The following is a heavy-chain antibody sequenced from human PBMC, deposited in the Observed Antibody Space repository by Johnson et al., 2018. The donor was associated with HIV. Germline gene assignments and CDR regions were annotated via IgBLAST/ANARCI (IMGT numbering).Heavy chain of an antibody. CDR2: ISYDGGNK. J-gene: IGHJ3*02. CDR3: ARAERSSSGVDAFDI. Sequence: QEQLVESGGGLVQPGRSLRLSCAASGFTFSNYGMHWVRQAPGKGLEWVAVISYDGGNKYYADSVKGRFTISRDNSKNTLYLHMHSLRAEDTAVYYCARAERSSSGVDAFDIWGQGTMVTVSS. D-gene: IGHD6-6*01. CDR1: GFTFSNYG. V-gene: IGHV3-30*03.